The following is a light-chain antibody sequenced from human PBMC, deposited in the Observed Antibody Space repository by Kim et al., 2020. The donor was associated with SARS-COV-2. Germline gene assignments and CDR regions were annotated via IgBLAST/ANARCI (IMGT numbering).Light chain of an antibody. CDR3: QAWDTTTEAV. CDR1: KLGDKY. CDR2: QDD. V-gene: IGLV3-1*01. J-gene: IGLJ2*01. Sequence: SYELTQPPSMSVSPGQTASISCSGDKLGDKYACWYQQKPGQSPVLVIYQDDTRPLGIPERFSGSNSGNTATLTISGTQAMDEADYYCQAWDTTTEAVFGGGTQLTVL.